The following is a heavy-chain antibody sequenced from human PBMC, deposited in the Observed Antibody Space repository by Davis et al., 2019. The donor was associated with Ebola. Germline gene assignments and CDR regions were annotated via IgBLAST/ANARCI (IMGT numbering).Heavy chain of an antibody. D-gene: IGHD1-26*01. V-gene: IGHV4-30-2*01. CDR1: GGSIRSGGYS. CDR2: ISHSGHT. Sequence: QTLSLTCAVSGGSIRSGGYSWSWIRQPPGKGLEWIGDISHSGHTYYNPSLRSRLTISVDKSKNQFSLNLNSMTAADTAVYYCARETQFRRGRRIVGVFDYWGQGALVTVSS. J-gene: IGHJ4*02. CDR3: ARETQFRRGRRIVGVFDY.